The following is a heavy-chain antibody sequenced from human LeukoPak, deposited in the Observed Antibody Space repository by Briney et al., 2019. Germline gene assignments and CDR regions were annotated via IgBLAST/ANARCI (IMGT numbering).Heavy chain of an antibody. CDR3: ARVHDSSTVTTFGY. D-gene: IGHD4-17*01. CDR1: GFTFSSYE. Sequence: PGGSLRLSCAASGFTFSSYEMNWVRQAPGKGLEWVSYISSSGSTIYYADSVKGRFTISRDNAKNSLYLQMNSLRAEDTAVYYCARVHDSSTVTTFGYWGQGTLVTVSS. CDR2: ISSSGSTI. V-gene: IGHV3-48*03. J-gene: IGHJ4*02.